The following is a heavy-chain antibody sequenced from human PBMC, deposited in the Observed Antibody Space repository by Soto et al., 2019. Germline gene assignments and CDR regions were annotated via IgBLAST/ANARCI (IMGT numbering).Heavy chain of an antibody. Sequence: ASVNVSCKVSGYTLTELSMHWVRQTPGKGLEWMGNFGPEDAETIFAQKFQGRVTLTADTSTHTAYMELNSLRSEDTAVYYCATMTLIVAVSGRLDYWGQGTLVTVSS. V-gene: IGHV1-24*01. CDR2: FGPEDAET. CDR3: ATMTLIVAVSGRLDY. D-gene: IGHD6-19*01. CDR1: GYTLTELS. J-gene: IGHJ4*02.